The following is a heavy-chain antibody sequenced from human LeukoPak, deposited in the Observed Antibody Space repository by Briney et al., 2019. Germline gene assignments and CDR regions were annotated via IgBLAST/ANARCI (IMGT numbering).Heavy chain of an antibody. D-gene: IGHD5-18*01. CDR1: GGTFSSHA. V-gene: IGHV1-69*13. CDR2: IIPIFGTA. CDR3: ASNKVGYSYGIDY. J-gene: IGHJ4*02. Sequence: SVKVSCKASGGTFSSHAISWVRQAPGQGLEWMGGIIPIFGTANYAQKFQGRVTITADESTSTAYMELSSLRSEDTAVYYCASNKVGYSYGIDYWGQGTLVTVSS.